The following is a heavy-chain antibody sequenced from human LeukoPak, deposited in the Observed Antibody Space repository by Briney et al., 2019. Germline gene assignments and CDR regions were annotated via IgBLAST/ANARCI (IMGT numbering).Heavy chain of an antibody. D-gene: IGHD3-22*01. CDR3: ARDRDSRWDFDL. CDR1: GFTSSTYW. V-gene: IGHV3-7*01. CDR2: IKQDGSET. Sequence: PGGSLRLSCAPSGFTSSTYWMSWVRQAPGKGLEWVASIKQDGSETYYVDSVKGRFTLSRDNAKNSLYLQMNSLRADDTAVYYCARDRDSRWDFDLWGRGTLVTVSS. J-gene: IGHJ2*01.